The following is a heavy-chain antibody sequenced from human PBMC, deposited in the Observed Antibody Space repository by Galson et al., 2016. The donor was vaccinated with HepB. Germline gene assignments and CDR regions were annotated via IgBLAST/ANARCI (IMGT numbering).Heavy chain of an antibody. D-gene: IGHD4-17*01. V-gene: IGHV4-61*01. CDR1: GASVSSGSYH. CDR2: VYDSGST. J-gene: IGHJ5*02. CDR3: ARGARPLTAVMHRRGHLDR. Sequence: LSLTCTVSGASVSSGSYHWSWIRQPPGKGLEWIGYVYDSGSTEYNPSLGSRVTILLDTSRTRFSLKLRSVSAADTAVYYCARGARPLTAVMHRRGHLDRWGQGTLVTVSS.